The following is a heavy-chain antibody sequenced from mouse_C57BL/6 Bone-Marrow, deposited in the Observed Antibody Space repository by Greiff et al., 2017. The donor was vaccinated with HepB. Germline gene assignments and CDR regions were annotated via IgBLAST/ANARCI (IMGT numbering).Heavy chain of an antibody. CDR1: GYSFTGYF. V-gene: IGHV1-20*01. CDR3: ARRRVTTVPHYAIDY. CDR2: INPYNGDT. Sequence: VQLQQSGPELVKPGDSVKISCKASGYSFTGYFMNWVMQSHGKSLEWIGRINPYNGDTFYNQKFKGKATLTVDKSSSTTNMELRSLTSEDSAVYYCARRRVTTVPHYAIDYWGQGTSVTVSS. J-gene: IGHJ4*01. D-gene: IGHD1-1*01.